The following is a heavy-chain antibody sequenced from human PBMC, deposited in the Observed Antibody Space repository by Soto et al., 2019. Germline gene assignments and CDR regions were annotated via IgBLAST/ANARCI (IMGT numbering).Heavy chain of an antibody. Sequence: PGGSLRLSCAASGFTFSSYGMHWVRQSPGKGLEWVAVISYDGSNKYYADSVKGRFTISRDNSKNTLYLQTNSLRAEDTAVYYCAKVGDSDFWSGYYNLARNDAFDIWGQGTMVTVSS. V-gene: IGHV3-30*18. D-gene: IGHD3-3*01. CDR1: GFTFSSYG. CDR2: ISYDGSNK. CDR3: AKVGDSDFWSGYYNLARNDAFDI. J-gene: IGHJ3*02.